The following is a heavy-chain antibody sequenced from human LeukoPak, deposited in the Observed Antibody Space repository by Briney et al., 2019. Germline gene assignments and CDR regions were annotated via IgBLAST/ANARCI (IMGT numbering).Heavy chain of an antibody. D-gene: IGHD3-10*01. CDR3: ASRTPYYYGSGRSFDY. CDR1: SFTSYW. Sequence: SFTSYWIGWVRQMPGKGLEWMGSIYYSGSTYYNPSLKSRVTISVDTSKNQFSLKLSSVTAADTAVYYCASRTPYYYGSGRSFDYWGQGTLVTVSS. J-gene: IGHJ4*02. CDR2: IYYSGST. V-gene: IGHV4-39*01.